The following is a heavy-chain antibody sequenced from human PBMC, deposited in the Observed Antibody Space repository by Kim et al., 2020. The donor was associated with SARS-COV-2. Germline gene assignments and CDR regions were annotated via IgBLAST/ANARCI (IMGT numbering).Heavy chain of an antibody. D-gene: IGHD3-22*01. V-gene: IGHV4-4*02. J-gene: IGHJ5*02. CDR1: GVPMTSSNW. Sequence: SETLSLTCAVSGVPMTSSNWWTGVRQPPGKGLEWIGEISHSGITEYNPALKSRVTISVDKSRNQFSLKLASVTAADTAMYFCARAVSSAWTLRHWFDPWGRGTLVSVSS. CDR2: ISHSGIT. CDR3: ARAVSSAWTLRHWFDP.